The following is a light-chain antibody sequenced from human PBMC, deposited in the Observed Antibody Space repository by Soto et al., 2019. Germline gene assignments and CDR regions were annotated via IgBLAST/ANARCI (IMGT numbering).Light chain of an antibody. Sequence: QSVLTQRPSVSGAPGQRVTISCTGSSSNIGAGYDVHWYQQLPGTAPKLLIYGNSNRPSGVPDRFSGSKSGTSASLAITGLQAEDEADYYCQSYDSSLSGHYVFGTGTKLTVL. CDR2: GNS. CDR1: SSNIGAGYD. J-gene: IGLJ1*01. CDR3: QSYDSSLSGHYV. V-gene: IGLV1-40*01.